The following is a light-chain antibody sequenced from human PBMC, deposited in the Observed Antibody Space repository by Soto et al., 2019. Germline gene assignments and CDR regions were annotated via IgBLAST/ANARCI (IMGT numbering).Light chain of an antibody. CDR1: QSVRSY. V-gene: IGKV3-11*01. J-gene: IGKJ3*01. Sequence: EIVLTQSPATLSLSPGERATISCRASQSVRSYVAWYQQKPGQAPRLLIYDASNRATGIPARFSGSGSGTDFTLTISSLEPEDFAVYYCQQRSNWPQFTFGPGTKVDIK. CDR2: DAS. CDR3: QQRSNWPQFT.